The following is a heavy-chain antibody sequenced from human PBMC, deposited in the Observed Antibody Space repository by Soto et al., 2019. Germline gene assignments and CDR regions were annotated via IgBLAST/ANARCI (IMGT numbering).Heavy chain of an antibody. CDR2: IHYSGNT. Sequence: PSETLSLTCTVSGGSINNYYWSWIRQPPGRGLEWIGYIHYSGNTNYNPSLKSRVTISVDTSKNQFSLKLSSVTAADTAVYHCATHPGVAVAGPNFQHWGQGTLVTVSS. V-gene: IGHV4-59*08. D-gene: IGHD6-19*01. CDR3: ATHPGVAVAGPNFQH. CDR1: GGSINNYY. J-gene: IGHJ1*01.